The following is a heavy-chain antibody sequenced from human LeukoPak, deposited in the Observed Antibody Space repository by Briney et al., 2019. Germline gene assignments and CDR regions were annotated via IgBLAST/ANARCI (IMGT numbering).Heavy chain of an antibody. V-gene: IGHV3-21*01. CDR2: ISSSSSYI. CDR1: GFTFSSYS. D-gene: IGHD3-9*01. CDR3: ARAIDILTGYYSIDY. Sequence: PGGSLRLSCAASGFTFSSYSMNWVRQAPGKGLEWVSSISSSSSYIYYPDSVKGRYTISRDNAKNSLYLQMNSLRAEDTAVYYCARAIDILTGYYSIDYWGQGTLVTVSS. J-gene: IGHJ4*02.